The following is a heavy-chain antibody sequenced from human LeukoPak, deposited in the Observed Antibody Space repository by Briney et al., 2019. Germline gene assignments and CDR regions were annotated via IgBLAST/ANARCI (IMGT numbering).Heavy chain of an antibody. V-gene: IGHV3-30*04. D-gene: IGHD6-19*01. CDR2: ISYDGSNK. CDR3: ARVAGASYSSGWGLGDY. J-gene: IGHJ4*02. CDR1: GFTFSSYA. Sequence: PGRSLRLSCAASGFTFSSYAMHWVRQAPGKGLEWVAVISYDGSNKYYADSVKGRFTISRDNSKNTLYLQMNSLRAEDTAVCYCARVAGASYSSGWGLGDYWGQGTLVTVSS.